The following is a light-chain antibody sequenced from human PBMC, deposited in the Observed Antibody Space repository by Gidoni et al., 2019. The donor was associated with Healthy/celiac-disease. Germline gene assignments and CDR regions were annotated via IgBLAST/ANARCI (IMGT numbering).Light chain of an antibody. CDR1: SLRSYY. CDR3: ISRDSSGNHRVV. J-gene: IGLJ2*01. CDR2: GKN. Sequence: SSELPQDPAVSVALGQTVRITCQGDSLRSYYASWYQQKPGQAPVLVIYGKNNRPSGIPDRFSGSSSGNTASLTITGAQAEDEADYYCISRDSSGNHRVVFGGGTKLTVL. V-gene: IGLV3-19*01.